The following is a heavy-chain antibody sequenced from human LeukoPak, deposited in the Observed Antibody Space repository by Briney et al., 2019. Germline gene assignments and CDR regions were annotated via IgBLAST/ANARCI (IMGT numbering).Heavy chain of an antibody. V-gene: IGHV3-30-3*01. CDR2: ISYDGSIK. CDR1: GFTFSSHA. J-gene: IGHJ4*02. D-gene: IGHD2-2*01. Sequence: PGRSLRLSCAASGFTFSSHAMHWVRQPPGKGLEWVAFISYDGSIKYYADSVKGRFTISRDNSKNTLYLQMSSLRTEDTAVYYCARDRSRNYSCDYWGQGTLVSVSS. CDR3: ARDRSRNYSCDY.